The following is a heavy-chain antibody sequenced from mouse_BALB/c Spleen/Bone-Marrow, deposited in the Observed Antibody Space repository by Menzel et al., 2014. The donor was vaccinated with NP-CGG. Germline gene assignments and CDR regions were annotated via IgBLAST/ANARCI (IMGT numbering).Heavy chain of an antibody. CDR2: SRNKAKHYTT. Sequence: EVQLVESGGGLVQPGDSLRLSCATSGFTFSDFYMEWVRQPPGKRLEWIAASRNKAKHYTTEYSASVKGRFIVSRDTSQSILYLQVNALRAEDTAIYYCARDVGYGNYFVYWGQGTLVTVSA. J-gene: IGHJ3*01. CDR3: ARDVGYGNYFVY. D-gene: IGHD2-10*02. CDR1: GFTFSDFY. V-gene: IGHV7-1*02.